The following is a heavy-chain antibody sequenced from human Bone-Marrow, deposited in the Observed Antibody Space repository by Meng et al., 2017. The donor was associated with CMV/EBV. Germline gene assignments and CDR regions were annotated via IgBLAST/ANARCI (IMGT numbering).Heavy chain of an antibody. J-gene: IGHJ6*02. D-gene: IGHD3-3*01. CDR2: INPNSGGT. V-gene: IGHV1-2*02. CDR1: GYTFTGYY. Sequence: GESLKISCKASGYTFTGYYMHWVRQAPGQGLEWMGWINPNSGGTNYAQKFQGRVTMTRDTSISTAYMELSRLRSEDTAVYYCARADTSPTYYDFWSGYFPSLGYYGMDVWGHGTKVTV. CDR3: ARADTSPTYYDFWSGYFPSLGYYGMDV.